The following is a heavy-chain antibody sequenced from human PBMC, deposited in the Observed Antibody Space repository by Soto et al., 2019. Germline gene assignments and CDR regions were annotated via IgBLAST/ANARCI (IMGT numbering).Heavy chain of an antibody. Sequence: QVQLVQSGAEVKKPGASVKVSCKASGYTFTSDYINWVRQATGQGLEWMGWKNPNSGNTGYAQKCQGKVTRTMNTSIITAYMELSSLRSEDTAVYYFAITKPLKGSVSSWSYYYYGTDVWGQGTTVTVSS. CDR2: KNPNSGNT. D-gene: IGHD6-13*01. CDR3: AITKPLKGSVSSWSYYYYGTDV. CDR1: GYTFTSDY. V-gene: IGHV1-8*01. J-gene: IGHJ6*02.